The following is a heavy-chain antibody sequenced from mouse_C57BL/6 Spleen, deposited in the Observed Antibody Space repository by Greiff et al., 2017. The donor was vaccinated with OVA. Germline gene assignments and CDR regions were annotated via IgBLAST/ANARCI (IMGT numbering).Heavy chain of an antibody. CDR3: ARVDSNYFYYAMDY. Sequence: EVQLQESGPGLVKPSQSLSLTCSVTGYSITSGYYWNWIRQFPGNKLEWMGYISYDGSNNYNPSLKNRISITRDTSKNQFFLKLNSVTTEDTATYYCARVDSNYFYYAMDYWGQGTSVTVSS. D-gene: IGHD2-5*01. CDR1: GYSITSGYY. V-gene: IGHV3-6*01. J-gene: IGHJ4*01. CDR2: ISYDGSN.